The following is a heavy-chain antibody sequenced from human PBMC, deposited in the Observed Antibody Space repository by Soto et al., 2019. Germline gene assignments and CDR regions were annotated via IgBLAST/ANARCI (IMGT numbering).Heavy chain of an antibody. V-gene: IGHV3-30*18. CDR1: GFTFRNYG. CDR3: AKKILGYGANSDALNV. D-gene: IGHD4-17*01. CDR2: ISYDGDNK. J-gene: IGHJ6*02. Sequence: LRLSCSPSGFTFRNYGLVWVRQAPGKGLEWVALISYDGDNKYYSDSARGRFTVSRDNFKNTLFLQMDSLRPEDTAVYYCAKKILGYGANSDALNVWGQGTTVTVSS.